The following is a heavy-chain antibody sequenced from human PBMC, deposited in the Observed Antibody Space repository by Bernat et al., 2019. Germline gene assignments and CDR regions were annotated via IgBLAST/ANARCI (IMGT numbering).Heavy chain of an antibody. CDR1: GFSFSSYN. J-gene: IGHJ4*02. CDR3: ARDFARYCTGSVCYGC. Sequence: EVQLVESGGGLVQPGGSLRLSCAASGFSFSSYNMNWVRQAPGKGLEWVSYITTTSSSMYYADSVKGRFTISRDNAKNSLYLQMNSLRDEDTAVYYCARDFARYCTGSVCYGCWGQGTLVTVSS. D-gene: IGHD2-8*02. CDR2: ITTTSSSM. V-gene: IGHV3-48*02.